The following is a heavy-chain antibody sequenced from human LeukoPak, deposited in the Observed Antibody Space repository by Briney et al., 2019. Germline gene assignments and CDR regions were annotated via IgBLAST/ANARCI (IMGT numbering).Heavy chain of an antibody. D-gene: IGHD3-10*01. J-gene: IGHJ4*02. Sequence: PGGSLRLSCAASGFTFSSYAMSWVRQAPGKGLEWVSAISGSGGNTYYADSVKGRFTISRDNSKNTLYLQMNSLRAEDTAVYYCAKHLWRDLLWFGEGYYFGYWGQGTLVTVSS. CDR2: ISGSGGNT. CDR1: GFTFSSYA. V-gene: IGHV3-23*01. CDR3: AKHLWRDLLWFGEGYYFGY.